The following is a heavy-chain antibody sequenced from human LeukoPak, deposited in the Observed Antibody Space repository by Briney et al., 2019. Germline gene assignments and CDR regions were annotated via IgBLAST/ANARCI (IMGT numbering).Heavy chain of an antibody. CDR3: ARRDYYGSGSYWGAFDY. Sequence: GESLKISCKGSGYSFTSYWIGWGRQMPGKGLEWMGGVYPGDSDSDTKYSPSFQGQVTISADKSISTAYLQWSSLKASDTAIYYCARRDYYGSGSYWGAFDYWGQGTLVTVSS. D-gene: IGHD3-10*01. J-gene: IGHJ4*02. CDR1: GYSFTSYW. CDR2: VYPGDSDSDT. V-gene: IGHV5-51*01.